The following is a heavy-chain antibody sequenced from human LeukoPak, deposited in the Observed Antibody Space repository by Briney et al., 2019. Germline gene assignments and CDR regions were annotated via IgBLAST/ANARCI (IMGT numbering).Heavy chain of an antibody. J-gene: IGHJ4*02. CDR2: ISSSSSTI. D-gene: IGHD3-10*01. V-gene: IGHV3-48*01. Sequence: HTGVCLRLSCAASGFTFSSYSMNWVRQAPGKGLEWVAYISSSSSTIYYADSVKGRFTISRDNSKNTLYLQMNSLRAEDTAVYYCAKDPNVLLWFGYFDYWGQGTLVTVSS. CDR1: GFTFSSYS. CDR3: AKDPNVLLWFGYFDY.